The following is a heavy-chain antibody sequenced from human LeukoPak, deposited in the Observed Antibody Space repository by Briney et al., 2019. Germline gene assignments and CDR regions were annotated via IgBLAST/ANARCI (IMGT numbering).Heavy chain of an antibody. D-gene: IGHD5-24*01. V-gene: IGHV4-59*11. CDR1: GCSNSSHY. CDR2: IYYSGST. CDR3: ARGGRRRDGYNTAFDY. J-gene: IGHJ4*02. Sequence: SETLSLTCPVSGCSNSSHYWSWLRQPPGKGLEWIGYIYYSGSTNYNPSLKGRVTISVDTSKNQFPLKLSSMTAADTAVYSCARGGRRRDGYNTAFDYWGQRTLVTVSS.